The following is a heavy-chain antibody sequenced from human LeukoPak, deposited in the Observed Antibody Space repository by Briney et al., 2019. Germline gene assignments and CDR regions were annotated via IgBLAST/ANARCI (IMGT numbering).Heavy chain of an antibody. V-gene: IGHV1-69*04. D-gene: IGHD5-24*01. CDR1: GGTFSTYA. Sequence: SVTVSCKASGGTFSTYAITWVRQAPGQGLEWMGRILPIFDMANYAQKFQGRVTITADKSTRTAYMELSSLRSDDTAVYYCARDGGWLQTQNHYYYHGMDVWGQGTTVTVSS. CDR3: ARDGGWLQTQNHYYYHGMDV. CDR2: ILPIFDMA. J-gene: IGHJ6*02.